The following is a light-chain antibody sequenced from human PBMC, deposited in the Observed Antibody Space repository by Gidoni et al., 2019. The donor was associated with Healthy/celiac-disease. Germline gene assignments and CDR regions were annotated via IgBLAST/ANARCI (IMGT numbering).Light chain of an antibody. CDR3: CSYAGSYTFQV. Sequence: QSALTQPRSVSGSPGQSVTISCTGTSSDVGGYNYVSWYQQHPGKAPKRMIYDVSRRPSGVPVRFSGSKSGNTASRTISGLQAEDEADYYCCSYAGSYTFQVFGGGTKLTVL. J-gene: IGLJ3*02. CDR1: SSDVGGYNY. V-gene: IGLV2-11*01. CDR2: DVS.